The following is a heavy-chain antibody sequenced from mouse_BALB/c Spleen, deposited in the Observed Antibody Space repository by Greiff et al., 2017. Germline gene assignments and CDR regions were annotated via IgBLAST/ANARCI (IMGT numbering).Heavy chain of an antibody. Sequence: VQLQQSGAELARPGASVKISCKASGYTFTNYWLGWVKQRPGHGLEWIGDIYPGGGYTNYNEKFKGKATLTADTSSSTAYMQLSSLTSEDSAVYFCARGYGNYAMDYWGQGTSVTVSS. J-gene: IGHJ4*01. D-gene: IGHD2-10*02. CDR2: IYPGGGYT. CDR1: GYTFTNYW. V-gene: IGHV1-63*02. CDR3: ARGYGNYAMDY.